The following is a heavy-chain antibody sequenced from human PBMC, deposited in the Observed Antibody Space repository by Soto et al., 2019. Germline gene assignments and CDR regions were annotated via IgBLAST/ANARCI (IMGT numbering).Heavy chain of an antibody. J-gene: IGHJ6*02. CDR1: GYTFTAYY. V-gene: IGHV1-2*02. CDR3: ERNMDYYYGRGSGNGHGV. CDR2: INPKFGDT. D-gene: IGHD3-10*02. Sequence: QVQLVQSGAEVKEPGDSVRVSCEASGYTFTAYYIHWVRQAPGQGLEWMGWINPKFGDTTYAQDFQGRVSMTRDMSISTVYMDLSSLTSDDTAIYYCERNMDYYYGRGSGNGHGVWGQGTTVTVFS.